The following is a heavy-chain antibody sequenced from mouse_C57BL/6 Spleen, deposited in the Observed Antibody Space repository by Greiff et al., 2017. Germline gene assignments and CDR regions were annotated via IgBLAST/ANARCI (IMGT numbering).Heavy chain of an antibody. J-gene: IGHJ2*01. D-gene: IGHD1-1*01. CDR2: IRLKSDNYAT. V-gene: IGHV6-3*01. Sequence: EVKVEESGGGLVQPGGSMKLSCVASGFTFSNYWMNWVRQSPEKGLEWVAQIRLKSDNYATHYAESVKGRFTISRDDSKSSVYLQMNNSRAADTGIYYRPVITTVVAPFDYWGQGTPHKVYS. CDR1: GFTFSNYW. CDR3: PVITTVVAPFDY.